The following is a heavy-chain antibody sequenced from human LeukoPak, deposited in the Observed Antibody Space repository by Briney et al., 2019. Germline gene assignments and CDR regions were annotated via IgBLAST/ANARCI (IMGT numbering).Heavy chain of an antibody. J-gene: IGHJ4*02. CDR3: ARDMKGNLDY. CDR2: INQDGSTK. D-gene: IGHD1-14*01. V-gene: IGHV3-7*01. CDR1: GFTFSNVW. Sequence: GGSLRLSCAASGFTFSNVWMAWVRLAPGKGLEWVANINQDGSTKQYVDSVRGRFTISRDNAKNSLYLQMNSLTAEDTGLYHCARDMKGNLDYWGQGTLVTVSS.